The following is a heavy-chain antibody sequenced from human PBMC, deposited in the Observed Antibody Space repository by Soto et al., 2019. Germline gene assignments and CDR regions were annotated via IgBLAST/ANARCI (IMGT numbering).Heavy chain of an antibody. V-gene: IGHV3-30*18. D-gene: IGHD6-6*01. CDR2: ISYDGSNK. J-gene: IGHJ6*02. Sequence: QVQLVESGGGVVQPGRSLRLSCAASGFTFSSYGMHWVRQAPGKGLEWVAVISYDGSNKYYADSVKGRFTISRDNSKNTLYLQMNSLRAEDTAVYYCAKVVIAARIYYYYYGMDVWGQGTTVTVSS. CDR3: AKVVIAARIYYYYYGMDV. CDR1: GFTFSSYG.